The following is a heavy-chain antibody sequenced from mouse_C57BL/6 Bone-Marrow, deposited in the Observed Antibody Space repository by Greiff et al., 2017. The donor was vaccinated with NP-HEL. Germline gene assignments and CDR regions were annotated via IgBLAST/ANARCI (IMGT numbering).Heavy chain of an antibody. Sequence: EVKLMESGGGLVKPGGSLKLSCAASGFTFSDYGMHWVRQAPEKGLEWVAYISSGSSTIYYADTVKGRFTISRDNAKNTRFLQMTSLRSEDTAMXYCARRYRGLYYYAMDYWGQGTSVTVSS. J-gene: IGHJ4*01. CDR2: ISSGSSTI. D-gene: IGHD2-12*01. CDR3: ARRYRGLYYYAMDY. V-gene: IGHV5-17*01. CDR1: GFTFSDYG.